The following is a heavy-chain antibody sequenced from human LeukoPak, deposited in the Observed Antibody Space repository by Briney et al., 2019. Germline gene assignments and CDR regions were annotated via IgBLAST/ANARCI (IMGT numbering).Heavy chain of an antibody. Sequence: SETLSLTCTVSVSGGSISSYYWSWIRQPAGKGLEWIGRIYTSGSTNYNPSLKSRVTMSVGTSQNQFSLKLSSVTAADTAVYYCARVKLNTAMDQYYYYMDVWGKGTTVTVSS. J-gene: IGHJ6*03. CDR3: ARVKLNTAMDQYYYYMDV. CDR1: GGSISSYY. V-gene: IGHV4-4*07. D-gene: IGHD5-18*01. CDR2: IYTSGST.